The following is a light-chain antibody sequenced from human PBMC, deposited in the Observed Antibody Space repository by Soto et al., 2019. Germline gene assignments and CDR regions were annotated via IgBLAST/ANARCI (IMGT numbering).Light chain of an antibody. CDR3: SSYAGNSIYVV. J-gene: IGLJ2*01. Sequence: QSALTQPASVSGSPGQSITISCTGTSSDVGSYNLVSWYQQHPDKAPKLMIFEVNKRPSGVSNRFSGSKSGNTASLTISGLQAEDDADYYCSSYAGNSIYVVFDGGTKLTVL. CDR1: SSDVGSYNL. CDR2: EVN. V-gene: IGLV2-23*02.